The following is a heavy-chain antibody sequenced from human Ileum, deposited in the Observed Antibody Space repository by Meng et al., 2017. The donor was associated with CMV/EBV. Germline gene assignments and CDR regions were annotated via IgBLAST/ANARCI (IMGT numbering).Heavy chain of an antibody. Sequence: SGFSLSTSVVGVGWIRQPPGKALEWLALIYWNDDKRYSPSLKSRLTITKDTSKNQVVLTMTNMDPVDTATYYCAHKITIFGVVIFDYWGQGTLVTVSS. V-gene: IGHV2-5*01. CDR1: GFSLSTSVVG. CDR3: AHKITIFGVVIFDY. D-gene: IGHD3-3*01. J-gene: IGHJ4*02. CDR2: IYWNDDK.